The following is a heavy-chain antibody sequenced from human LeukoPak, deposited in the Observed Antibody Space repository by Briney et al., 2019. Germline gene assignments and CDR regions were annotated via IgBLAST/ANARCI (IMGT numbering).Heavy chain of an antibody. D-gene: IGHD2-15*01. CDR3: ARLSNPYCSGGTCSPTPFDS. CDR2: IDPSDSYT. Sequence: HGESLRISCQTSGYTFTNYWITWVRQMPGKGLEWMGRIDPSDSYTNYRPSFEGHVTFSTDESTATVYLQWSSLEASDTAIYYCARLSNPYCSGGTCSPTPFDSWGQGTLVTVSS. CDR1: GYTFTNYW. J-gene: IGHJ4*02. V-gene: IGHV5-10-1*01.